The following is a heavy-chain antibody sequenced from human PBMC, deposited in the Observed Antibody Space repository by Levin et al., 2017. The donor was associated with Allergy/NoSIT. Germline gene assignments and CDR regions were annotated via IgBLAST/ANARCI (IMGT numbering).Heavy chain of an antibody. CDR1: GGSISSYY. CDR3: ARQRGALRFLECPHFDY. J-gene: IGHJ4*02. V-gene: IGHV4-59*08. Sequence: SETLSLTCTVSGGSISSYYWSWIRQPPGKGLEWIGYIYYSGSTNYNPSLKSRVTISVDTSKNQFSLKLSSVTAADTAVYYCARQRGALRFLECPHFDYWGQGTLVTVSS. D-gene: IGHD3-3*01. CDR2: IYYSGST.